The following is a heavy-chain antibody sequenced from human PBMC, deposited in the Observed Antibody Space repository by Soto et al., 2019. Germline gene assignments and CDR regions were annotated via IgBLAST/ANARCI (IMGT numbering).Heavy chain of an antibody. Sequence: QVQLVESGGGVVQPGRSLRLSCAASGFTFSSYAMHWVRQAPGKGLEWVAVISYDGSNKYSADSVKGRFTISRDNSKNTLYLQMNSLRAEDTAVYYCARGPDHYYYYGMDVWGQGTTVTVSS. CDR2: ISYDGSNK. CDR1: GFTFSSYA. J-gene: IGHJ6*02. V-gene: IGHV3-30-3*01. CDR3: ARGPDHYYYYGMDV.